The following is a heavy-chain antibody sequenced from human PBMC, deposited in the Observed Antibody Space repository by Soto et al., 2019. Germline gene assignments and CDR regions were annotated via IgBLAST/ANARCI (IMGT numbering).Heavy chain of an antibody. Sequence: QVQLVESGGGVVQPGRSLRLSCAASGFTFSSFAMHWVRQASGKGLEWVSAISYDGSHKYYADSVKSRFTISRDNSKNTLYLQMNSLRSEDRAVYYCARDRRQQLVPLDYWGQGTLVTVSS. J-gene: IGHJ4*02. CDR2: ISYDGSHK. V-gene: IGHV3-30-3*01. D-gene: IGHD6-13*01. CDR1: GFTFSSFA. CDR3: ARDRRQQLVPLDY.